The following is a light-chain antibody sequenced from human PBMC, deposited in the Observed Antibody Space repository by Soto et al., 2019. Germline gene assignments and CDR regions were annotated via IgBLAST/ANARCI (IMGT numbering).Light chain of an antibody. V-gene: IGKV4-1*01. CDR2: WAS. J-gene: IGKJ2*01. CDR3: QQYYSLPYT. Sequence: DIVMTQSPDSLAVSLGERATINCKSSQSVLYSSDNKNYLSWYQQKPGQPPKLLIYWASTRESGVPDRFSGSGSGTDFTLTISSLQAEDGAVYYCQQYYSLPYTFGQGTKVDIK. CDR1: QSVLYSSDNKNY.